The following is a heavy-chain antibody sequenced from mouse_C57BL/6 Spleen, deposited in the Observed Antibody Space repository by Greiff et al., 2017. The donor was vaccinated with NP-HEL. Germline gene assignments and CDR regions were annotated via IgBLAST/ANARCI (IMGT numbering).Heavy chain of an antibody. Sequence: EVQLQQSGAELVRPGASVKLSCTASGFNIKDDYMHWVKQRPEQGLEWIGWIDPENGDTEYASKFQGKATITADTSSNTAYLQLSSLTSEDTAVYYCTPGYDYGDGGFAYWGQGTLVTVSA. CDR2: IDPENGDT. CDR1: GFNIKDDY. D-gene: IGHD2-4*01. V-gene: IGHV14-4*01. J-gene: IGHJ3*01. CDR3: TPGYDYGDGGFAY.